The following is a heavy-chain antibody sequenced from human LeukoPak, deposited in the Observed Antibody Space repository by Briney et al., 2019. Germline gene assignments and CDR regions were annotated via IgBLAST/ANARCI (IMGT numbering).Heavy chain of an antibody. CDR2: IKSKTDGKTT. Sequence: PGGSLRLSCAASGLTFTNAWMTWVRQAPGKGPEWVGRIKSKTDGKTTDYAAPVKGRFIISRDDSRDMAYLQMNSLKIEDTGVYYCTIGYCSNGECHYDDAFHLWGQGTMVTVSS. CDR3: TIGYCSNGECHYDDAFHL. V-gene: IGHV3-15*01. D-gene: IGHD2-8*01. J-gene: IGHJ3*01. CDR1: GLTFTNAW.